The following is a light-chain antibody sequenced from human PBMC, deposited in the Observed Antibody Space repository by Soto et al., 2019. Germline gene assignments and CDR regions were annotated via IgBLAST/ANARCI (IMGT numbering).Light chain of an antibody. Sequence: QSVLTQPPSASETPGQRVTISCSGSSSNIGNNTVNWYQQFPETAPRLLIYSTNQRPSGVPDRFSGSKSGTSASLAISGLQSEDEADYYCAAWDDSLNGPVFGGGTKLTVL. CDR3: AAWDDSLNGPV. J-gene: IGLJ3*02. CDR1: SSNIGNNT. V-gene: IGLV1-44*01. CDR2: STN.